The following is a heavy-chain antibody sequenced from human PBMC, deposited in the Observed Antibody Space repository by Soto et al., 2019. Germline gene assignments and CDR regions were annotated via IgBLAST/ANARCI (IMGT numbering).Heavy chain of an antibody. V-gene: IGHV3-9*01. CDR3: AKDPRGYCSGGSCYPYYFYY. Sequence: ESGGGVVQPGRSLRLSCAASGFTFDDYAMHWVRQAPGKGLEWASGISWNSGSIGYADSVKGRFTISRDNAKNSLYLQMNSLRAEDTALYYCAKDPRGYCSGGSCYPYYFYYWGQGTLVTVSS. D-gene: IGHD2-15*01. CDR2: ISWNSGSI. J-gene: IGHJ4*02. CDR1: GFTFDDYA.